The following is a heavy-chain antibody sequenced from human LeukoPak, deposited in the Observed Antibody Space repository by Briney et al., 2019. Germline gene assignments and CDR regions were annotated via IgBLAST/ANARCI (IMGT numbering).Heavy chain of an antibody. J-gene: IGHJ4*02. Sequence: GGSLRLSCAASGFTFSSYSMNWVRQAPGKGLEWVSSISSSSSYIYYADSVKGRFTIPRDNAKNSLYLQMNSLRAEDTAVYYCARASTVVTGGDFDYWGQGTLVTVSS. CDR2: ISSSSSYI. CDR3: ARASTVVTGGDFDY. CDR1: GFTFSSYS. D-gene: IGHD4-23*01. V-gene: IGHV3-21*01.